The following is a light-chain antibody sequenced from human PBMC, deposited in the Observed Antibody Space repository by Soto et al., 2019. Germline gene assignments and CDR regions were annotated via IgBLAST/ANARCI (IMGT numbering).Light chain of an antibody. V-gene: IGLV2-8*01. J-gene: IGLJ1*01. CDR3: SSYAGSNSYV. CDR2: EVN. CDR1: SSDVGGYNY. Sequence: QSALTQPPCASGSPGQSVTISCTGTSSDVGGYNYVSWYQQHPGKAPKLMIFEVNKRPSGVPDRFSGSKSGNTASLTVSGLQAEDEADYYCSSYAGSNSYVFGTGTKLTVL.